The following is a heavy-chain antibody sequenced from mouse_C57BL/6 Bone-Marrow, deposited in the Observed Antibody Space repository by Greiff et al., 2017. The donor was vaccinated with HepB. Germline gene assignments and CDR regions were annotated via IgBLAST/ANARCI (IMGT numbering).Heavy chain of an antibody. Sequence: QVQLQQSGAELVKPGASVKLSCKASGYTFTSYWMQWVKQRPGQGLEWIGEIDPSDSYTNYNQKFKGKATLTVDTSSSTAYMQLSSLTSEDSEVYYCARERNYGLYAMDYWGQGTSVTVSS. CDR2: IDPSDSYT. CDR1: GYTFTSYW. CDR3: ARERNYGLYAMDY. J-gene: IGHJ4*01. V-gene: IGHV1-50*01. D-gene: IGHD1-1*01.